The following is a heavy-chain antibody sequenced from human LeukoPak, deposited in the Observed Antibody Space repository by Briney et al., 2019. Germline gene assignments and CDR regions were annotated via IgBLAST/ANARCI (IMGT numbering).Heavy chain of an antibody. D-gene: IGHD2-2*02. CDR3: ARDGRDIVVVPAAITYYFDY. Sequence: ASVKVSCKSSGGTFSTYATSWVRQAPGQGLEWMGWINPNSGGTNYAQKFQGRVTMTRDTSISTAYMELSRLRSDDTAVYYCARDGRDIVVVPAAITYYFDYWGQGTPVTVSS. J-gene: IGHJ4*02. CDR1: GGTFSTYA. CDR2: INPNSGGT. V-gene: IGHV1-2*02.